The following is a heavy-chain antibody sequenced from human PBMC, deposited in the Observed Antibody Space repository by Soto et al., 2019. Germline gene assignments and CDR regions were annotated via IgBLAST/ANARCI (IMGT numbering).Heavy chain of an antibody. CDR1: GGNFGAYY. D-gene: IGHD6-19*01. J-gene: IGHJ4*02. Sequence: PETQYLTSAISGGNFGAYYWTWIRQAPGKGLGCIGEIDPSRSANYIPALKCPVTLSADTSKNQFSRKLSSVTAGVTAVYYCARGESRYRSGPWGQGTLVTVSS. CDR2: IDPSRSA. CDR3: ARGESRYRSGP. V-gene: IGHV4-34*01.